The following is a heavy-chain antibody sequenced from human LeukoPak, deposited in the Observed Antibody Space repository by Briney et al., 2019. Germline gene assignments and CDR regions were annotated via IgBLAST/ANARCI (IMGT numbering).Heavy chain of an antibody. CDR3: AKGVGEFGFRFDS. D-gene: IGHD3-16*01. CDR1: GFTFSSYP. J-gene: IGHJ4*02. CDR2: ISYDGNNK. V-gene: IGHV3-30*07. Sequence: GRSLRLSCAASGFTFSSYPIHWVRQTPGKGLEWVALISYDGNNKYYADSLKGRFTISRDNSKITLYLQMNSLTAADTAVYYCAKGVGEFGFRFDSWGQGTLVTVSS.